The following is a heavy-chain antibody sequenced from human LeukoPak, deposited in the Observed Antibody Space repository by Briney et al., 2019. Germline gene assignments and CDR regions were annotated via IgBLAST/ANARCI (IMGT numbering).Heavy chain of an antibody. V-gene: IGHV3-23*01. D-gene: IGHD6-25*01. Sequence: GGSLRLSCAASGFTFSSYAMSWVRQAPGKGLEWVSAISGSGGSTYYADSVKGRFTISRDNAKNSLYLQMNSLRAEDTAVYYCGGPNPLLERPSAMDVWGQGTTVTDSS. J-gene: IGHJ6*02. CDR1: GFTFSSYA. CDR3: GGPNPLLERPSAMDV. CDR2: ISGSGGST.